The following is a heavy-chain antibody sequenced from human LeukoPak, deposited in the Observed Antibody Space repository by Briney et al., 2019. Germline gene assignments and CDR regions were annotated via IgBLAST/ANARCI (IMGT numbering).Heavy chain of an antibody. CDR2: INHSGST. CDR3: ASSRDGYVHDAFDI. V-gene: IGHV4-34*01. Sequence: SETLSLTCAVYGGSFSGYYWSWIRQPPGKGLEWIGEINHSGSTNYNPSLKSRVTISVDTSKNQFSLKLSSVTAADTAVYYCASSRDGYVHDAFDIWGQGTMVTVSS. J-gene: IGHJ3*02. CDR1: GGSFSGYY. D-gene: IGHD5-24*01.